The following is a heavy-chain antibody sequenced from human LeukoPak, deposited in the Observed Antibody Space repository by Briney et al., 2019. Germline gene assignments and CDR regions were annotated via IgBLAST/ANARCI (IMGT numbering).Heavy chain of an antibody. D-gene: IGHD4-17*01. Sequence: GGSLRLSCAAPGFTVSSNYMSWVRQAPGKGLEWVSVIYSGGSTYYADSVKGRFTISRDNSKNTLYLQMNSLRAEDTAVYYCARVAIISVTTAVDYWGQGTLVTVSS. CDR3: ARVAIISVTTAVDY. CDR1: GFTVSSNY. CDR2: IYSGGST. J-gene: IGHJ4*02. V-gene: IGHV3-66*01.